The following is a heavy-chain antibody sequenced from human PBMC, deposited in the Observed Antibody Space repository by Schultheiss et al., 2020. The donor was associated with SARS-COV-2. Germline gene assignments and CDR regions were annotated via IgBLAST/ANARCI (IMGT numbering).Heavy chain of an antibody. CDR2: INPNSGGT. CDR1: GYTFTGYY. Sequence: ASVKVSCKASGYTFTGYYMHWVRQAPGQGLEWMGWINPNSGGTNYAQKFQGRVTMTRDTSISTAYMELSRLRSDDTAVYYCARVISVDEWFGEFNYGMDVWGQGTTVTVSS. D-gene: IGHD3-10*01. V-gene: IGHV1-2*02. CDR3: ARVISVDEWFGEFNYGMDV. J-gene: IGHJ6*02.